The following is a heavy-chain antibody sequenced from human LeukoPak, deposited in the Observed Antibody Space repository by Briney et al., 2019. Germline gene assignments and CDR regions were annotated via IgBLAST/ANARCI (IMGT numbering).Heavy chain of an antibody. CDR3: ARSRLGVNWFDP. Sequence: SVKVSCKASGYTFTGYYMHWVRQAPGQGLEWTGWINPNSGGTNYAQKFQGRVTMTRDTSISTAYMELSRLRSDDTAVYYCARSRLGVNWFDPWGQGTLVTVSS. V-gene: IGHV1-2*02. CDR2: INPNSGGT. J-gene: IGHJ5*02. D-gene: IGHD2-8*01. CDR1: GYTFTGYY.